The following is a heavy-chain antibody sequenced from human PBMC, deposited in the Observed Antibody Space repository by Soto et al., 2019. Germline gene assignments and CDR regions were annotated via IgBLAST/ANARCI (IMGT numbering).Heavy chain of an antibody. Sequence: SETLSLTCAVYGGSFSGYYWSWIREPPGKGLEWIGEINHSGSTNYNPSLKSRVTISVDTSKNQFSLQLSSVTAADTAVYYCARGPTYYDILTGLWHFDLWGRGTLVT. CDR3: ARGPTYYDILTGLWHFDL. V-gene: IGHV4-34*01. D-gene: IGHD3-9*01. CDR1: GGSFSGYY. J-gene: IGHJ2*01. CDR2: INHSGST.